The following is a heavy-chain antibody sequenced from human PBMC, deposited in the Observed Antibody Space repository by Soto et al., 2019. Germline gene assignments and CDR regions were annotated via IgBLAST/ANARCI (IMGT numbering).Heavy chain of an antibody. CDR3: ARADYSSSSSADY. D-gene: IGHD6-6*01. CDR2: ISSSSSTI. Sequence: GGSLRLSCAASGFTFSSYSMNWVRQAPGKGLEWVSYISSSSSTIYYADSVKGRFTISRDNAKNSLYLQMNSLRAEDTAVYYCARADYSSSSSADYWGQGTLVTVSS. V-gene: IGHV3-48*01. J-gene: IGHJ4*02. CDR1: GFTFSSYS.